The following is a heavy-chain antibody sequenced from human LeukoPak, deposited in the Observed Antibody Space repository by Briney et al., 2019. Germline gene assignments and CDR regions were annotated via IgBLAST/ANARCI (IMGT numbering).Heavy chain of an antibody. J-gene: IGHJ5*02. Sequence: GGSLRLSCAASGFTFSSYWMSWVRQAPGKGLEWVANIKQDGSEKYYVDSVKGRFTISRDNAKNSLYLQMNSLRAEDTAVYYCARDVPAGIEIGFDPWGQGTLVTVSS. CDR3: ARDVPAGIEIGFDP. CDR1: GFTFSSYW. V-gene: IGHV3-7*03. CDR2: IKQDGSEK. D-gene: IGHD2-2*01.